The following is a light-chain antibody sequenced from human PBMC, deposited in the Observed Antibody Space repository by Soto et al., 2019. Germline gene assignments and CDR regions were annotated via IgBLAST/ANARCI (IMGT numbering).Light chain of an antibody. V-gene: IGKV4-1*01. Sequence: DIVMTQSPDSLAVSLGERATIDCKSSQSVLHSSNNKNYLAWYQQKSGQPPKLLIYWASVRESGVPDRFNGSASGTDFTLTISSLQAEDVAVYYCQQYQYIPLTFGQGTKLEIK. CDR2: WAS. CDR3: QQYQYIPLT. CDR1: QSVLHSSNNKNY. J-gene: IGKJ2*01.